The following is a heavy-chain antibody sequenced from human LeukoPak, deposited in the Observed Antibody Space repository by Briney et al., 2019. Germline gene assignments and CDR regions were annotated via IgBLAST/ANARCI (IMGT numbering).Heavy chain of an antibody. CDR3: ARALDYYDIWVWDY. CDR1: GGSISSYY. CDR2: INHSGST. Sequence: TSETLSLTCTVSGGSISSYYWSWIRQSPGKGLEWIGYINHSGSTKYNPSLKSRGTISVDMSRNQFSLKLSSVTAADTALYYCARALDYYDIWVWDYWGQGTLVTVSS. J-gene: IGHJ4*02. D-gene: IGHD3-22*01. V-gene: IGHV4-59*01.